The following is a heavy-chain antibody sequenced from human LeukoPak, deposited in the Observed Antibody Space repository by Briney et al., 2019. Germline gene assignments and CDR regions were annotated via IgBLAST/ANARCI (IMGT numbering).Heavy chain of an antibody. CDR2: INPSGGST. D-gene: IGHD2-15*01. V-gene: IGHV1-46*01. Sequence: ASVKVSCKASGYTFTSYYMHWVRQAPGQGLEWMGIINPSGGSTSYAQKFQGRVTMTRDMSTSTVYMELSSLRSEDTAVYYCARDLTYCSGGSCYSGGDYFDYWGQGTLATVSS. CDR1: GYTFTSYY. J-gene: IGHJ4*02. CDR3: ARDLTYCSGGSCYSGGDYFDY.